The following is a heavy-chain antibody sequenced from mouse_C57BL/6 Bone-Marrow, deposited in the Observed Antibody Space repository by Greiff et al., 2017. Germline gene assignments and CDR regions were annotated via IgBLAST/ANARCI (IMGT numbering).Heavy chain of an antibody. Sequence: EVKLQESGPELVKPGASVKIPCKASGYTFTDYNLDWVKQSHGKSLEWIGAINPNNGGTIYNQKFKGKAPLTVDKSSSTAYMELRSLTAEDTAVYYCARSDYPCFDYWGQGTTLTVSS. CDR2: INPNNGGT. J-gene: IGHJ2*01. D-gene: IGHD2-13*01. CDR3: ARSDYPCFDY. V-gene: IGHV1-18*01. CDR1: GYTFTDYN.